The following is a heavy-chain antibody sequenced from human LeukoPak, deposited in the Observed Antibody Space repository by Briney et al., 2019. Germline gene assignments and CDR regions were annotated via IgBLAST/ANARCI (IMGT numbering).Heavy chain of an antibody. CDR2: INSDGSST. CDR3: VKDSGWFHFDS. CDR1: GFTFSSYW. V-gene: IGHV3-74*01. J-gene: IGHJ4*02. Sequence: GGSLRLSCAASGFTFSSYWMHWVRQAPGKGLVWVSRINSDGSSTSYADSVKGRFTISRDNAKSSLHLRMNGLRAEDTAMYYCVKDSGWFHFDSWGQGTLVTVSS. D-gene: IGHD6-19*01.